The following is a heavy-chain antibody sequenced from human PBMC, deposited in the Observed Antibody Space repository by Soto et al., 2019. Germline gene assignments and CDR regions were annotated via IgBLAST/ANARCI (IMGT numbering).Heavy chain of an antibody. CDR3: ARLPSYGSTCEYYFSYYGMDV. CDR2: IFSIDEK. CDR1: GFSLNNTRVG. J-gene: IGHJ6*02. Sequence: QVTLKESGPVLVRPTETLTLTCTVSGFSLNNTRVGVSWIRQPPGKAPEWLAHIFSIDEKSYSTSLRPRLTISKDNHKGQVVLIMTNTNPLDTATCFCARLPSYGSTCEYYFSYYGMDVWGPGTTVTVSS. D-gene: IGHD2-15*01. V-gene: IGHV2-26*01.